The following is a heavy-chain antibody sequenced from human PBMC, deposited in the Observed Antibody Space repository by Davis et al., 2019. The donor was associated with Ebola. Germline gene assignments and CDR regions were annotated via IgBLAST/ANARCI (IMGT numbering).Heavy chain of an antibody. J-gene: IGHJ4*02. V-gene: IGHV3-48*02. D-gene: IGHD5-18*01. CDR2: ISSSSSTL. CDR1: GFTFSRYS. Sequence: GESLKISCAASGFTFSRYSMNWVRQAPGKGLEWVSYISSSSSTLYYADSVKGRFTISRDNAKTSLYLQMNSLREDDTTVYYCASSPTWIQLQNFDCWGQGTLVAVSS. CDR3: ASSPTWIQLQNFDC.